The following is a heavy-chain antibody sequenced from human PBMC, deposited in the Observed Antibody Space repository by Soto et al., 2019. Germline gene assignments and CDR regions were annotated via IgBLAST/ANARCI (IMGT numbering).Heavy chain of an antibody. CDR2: INHSEST. J-gene: IGHJ4*02. D-gene: IGHD6-19*01. V-gene: IGHV4-34*01. CDR3: ARNLVWGIAVAGNDY. Sequence: PSETLSLTCAVYGGSFSGYYWSWIRQPPGKGLEWIGEINHSESTNYNPSLKSRVTISVDTSKNQFSLKLSSVTAADTAVYYCARNLVWGIAVAGNDYWGQGTLVTVS. CDR1: GGSFSGYY.